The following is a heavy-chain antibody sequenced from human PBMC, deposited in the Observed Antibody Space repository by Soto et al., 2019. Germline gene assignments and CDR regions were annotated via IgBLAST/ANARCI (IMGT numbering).Heavy chain of an antibody. CDR2: IYYSGST. CDR3: AGDGRYSSSWYGFDY. J-gene: IGHJ4*02. D-gene: IGHD6-13*01. V-gene: IGHV4-31*03. Sequence: PSETLSLTCTVSDRSISSGGYYWSWIRQKPGNGLEWIGYIYYSGSTYYNPSLKSRVTISVDTSKNPFSLKLSSVTAADAAVYYCAGDGRYSSSWYGFDYWGQGTLVTVSS. CDR1: DRSISSGGYY.